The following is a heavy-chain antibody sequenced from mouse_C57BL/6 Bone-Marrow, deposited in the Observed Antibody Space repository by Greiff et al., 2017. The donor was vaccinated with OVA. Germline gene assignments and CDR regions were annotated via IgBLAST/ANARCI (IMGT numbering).Heavy chain of an antibody. CDR1: GFTFSSYG. V-gene: IGHV5-6*01. CDR2: ISSGGSYT. D-gene: IGHD1-1*01. J-gene: IGHJ4*01. Sequence: EVMLVESGGDLVKPGGSLKLSCAASGFTFSSYGMSWVRQTPDKRLEWVATISSGGSYTYYPDSVKGRFTISRDNAKNTLYLQMSSMKSEDTAMYYCARNYGSLDYAMDYWGQGTSVTVSS. CDR3: ARNYGSLDYAMDY.